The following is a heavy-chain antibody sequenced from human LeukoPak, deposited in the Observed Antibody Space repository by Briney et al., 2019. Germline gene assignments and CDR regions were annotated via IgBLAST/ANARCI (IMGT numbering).Heavy chain of an antibody. V-gene: IGHV4-31*03. CDR1: GGSISSGGYY. J-gene: IGHJ4*02. Sequence: SETLSLTCTVFGGSISSGGYYWSWIRQHPGKGLEWIGYIYYSGSTYYNPSLKSRVTISVDTSKNQFSLKLSSVTAADTAVYYCARGGLQYYFDYWGQGTLVTVSS. D-gene: IGHD4-4*01. CDR2: IYYSGST. CDR3: ARGGLQYYFDY.